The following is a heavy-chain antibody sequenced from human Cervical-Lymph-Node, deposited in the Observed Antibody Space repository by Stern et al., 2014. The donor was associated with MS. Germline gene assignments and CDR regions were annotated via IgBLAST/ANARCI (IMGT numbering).Heavy chain of an antibody. CDR3: TIALRIADRPSPGGHWFDP. Sequence: VQLVESGAEVEKPGASVKVSCKASGYIFTDYYLHWVRQAPGQGLEWMGRINPKSGGTSYAQSFQGRVTLTRDTSITPAYMELSRLTSDDTAVYYCTIALRIADRPSPGGHWFDPWGQGTLVIVSS. V-gene: IGHV1-2*02. CDR1: GYIFTDYY. CDR2: INPKSGGT. D-gene: IGHD6-6*01. J-gene: IGHJ5*02.